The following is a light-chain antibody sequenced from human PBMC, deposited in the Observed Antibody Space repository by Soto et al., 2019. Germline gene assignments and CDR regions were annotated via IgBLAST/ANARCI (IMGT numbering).Light chain of an antibody. CDR2: GAS. J-gene: IGKJ2*01. CDR1: QSVSSN. CDR3: QQYNNGYT. Sequence: EIGMTQSPSTLSVSPGDRATLSCRASQSVSSNLAWYQQKPGQAPRLLIYGASTRATGIPARFSGSGSGTEFTLTISSLQSEDFAVYYCQQYNNGYTFGQGTKLEIK. V-gene: IGKV3-15*01.